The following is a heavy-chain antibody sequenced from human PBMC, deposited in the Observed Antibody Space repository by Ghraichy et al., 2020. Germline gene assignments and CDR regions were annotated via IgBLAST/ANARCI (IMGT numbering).Heavy chain of an antibody. D-gene: IGHD1-26*01. CDR3: ARDLGATTEY. CDR1: GGSISSYY. Sequence: ESLNISCTVSGGSISSYYWSWIRQPPGKGLEWIGYIYYSWSTNYNPSLKSRVTISVDTSKNQFSLKLSSVTAADTAVYYCARDLGATTEYWGQGTLVTVSS. CDR2: IYYSWST. J-gene: IGHJ4*02. V-gene: IGHV4-59*01.